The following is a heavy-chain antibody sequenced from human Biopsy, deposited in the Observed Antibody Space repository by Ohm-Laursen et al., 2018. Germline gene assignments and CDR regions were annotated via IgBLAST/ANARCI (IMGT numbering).Heavy chain of an antibody. CDR1: GFTFKNYA. J-gene: IGHJ4*02. V-gene: IGHV3-21*06. CDR2: IGSSGSDV. Sequence: SLRLSCTAPGFTFKNYAMNWVRQAPGEGLEWVSSIGSSGSDVYYAASVKGRFTSSRDNARNSLYLQMDSLRVEDTAVYYCVRLLRPKGELDYWGQGTLVTVSS. D-gene: IGHD6-25*01. CDR3: VRLLRPKGELDY.